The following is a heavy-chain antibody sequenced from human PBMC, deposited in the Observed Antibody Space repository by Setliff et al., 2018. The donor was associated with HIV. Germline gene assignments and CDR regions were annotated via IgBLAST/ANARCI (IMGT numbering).Heavy chain of an antibody. D-gene: IGHD6-6*01. V-gene: IGHV4-31*03. CDR1: GGSINNDIYF. J-gene: IGHJ4*01. Sequence: TLSLTCTVSGGSINNDIYFWTWIRQRPGKGLKWIGYIYYSGSTHSNPSLKSRLTISVDTSSNQFSLKLNSVTAADTAIYYCARSSRSSPFWLDYWGLGTLVTVSS. CDR2: IYYSGST. CDR3: ARSSRSSPFWLDY.